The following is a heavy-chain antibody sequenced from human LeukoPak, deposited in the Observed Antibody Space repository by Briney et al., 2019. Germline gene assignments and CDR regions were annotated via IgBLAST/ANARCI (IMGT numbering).Heavy chain of an antibody. V-gene: IGHV4-34*01. CDR3: ARGNAEFYSSGWGPYYFDY. J-gene: IGHJ4*02. Sequence: SETLSLTCAVYGGSFSGYYWSWIRQPPGKGLEWIGEINHSGSTNYNPSLKSQVTISVDASKNQFSLKLSSVTAADTAVYYCARGNAEFYSSGWGPYYFDYWGQGTLVTVSS. CDR2: INHSGST. D-gene: IGHD6-19*01. CDR1: GGSFSGYY.